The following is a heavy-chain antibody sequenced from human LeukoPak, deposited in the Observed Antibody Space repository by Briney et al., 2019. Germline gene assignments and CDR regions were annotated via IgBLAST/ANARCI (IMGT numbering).Heavy chain of an antibody. D-gene: IGHD2-21*01. J-gene: IGHJ4*02. CDR3: ARGMRFWWQTGAY. CDR1: GYTVTDYY. Sequence: ASVKVSCKASGYTVTDYYMHWVRQAPGQGLERMGWISPDAGGTHYVQKFQGGVTMTVDSSTSTAYMELTRLTFNDTAMYYCARGMRFWWQTGAYWGQGTLVSVSS. CDR2: ISPDAGGT. V-gene: IGHV1-2*02.